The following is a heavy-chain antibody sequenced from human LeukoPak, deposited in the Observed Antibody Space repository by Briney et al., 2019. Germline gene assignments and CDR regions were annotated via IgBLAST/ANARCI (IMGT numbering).Heavy chain of an antibody. CDR3: ARDQYNYGYVSWFDP. J-gene: IGHJ5*02. CDR2: ISESGSAI. D-gene: IGHD5-18*01. Sequence: GGSLRLSCEASGFTFSSYEMNWVRLAPGKGLEWVSYISESGSAIYYADSVKGRFTISRDNAKNSLYLQMNSLRAEDTAVYYCARDQYNYGYVSWFDPWGQGTLVTVSS. V-gene: IGHV3-48*03. CDR1: GFTFSSYE.